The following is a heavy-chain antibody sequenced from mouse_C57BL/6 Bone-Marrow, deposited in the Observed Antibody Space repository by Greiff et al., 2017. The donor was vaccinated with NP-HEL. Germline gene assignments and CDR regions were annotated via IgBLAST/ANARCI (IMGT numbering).Heavy chain of an antibody. J-gene: IGHJ4*01. CDR1: GYTFTSYW. Sequence: QVQLQQPGAELVKPGASVKLSCKASGYTFTSYWMQWVKQRPGQGLEWIGEIDPSDSYTNYNQKFKGKATLTVDTSSSTAYMQLSSLTSEDSAVYYCARFLWFSYAMDYWGQGTSVTVSS. CDR3: ARFLWFSYAMDY. V-gene: IGHV1-50*01. CDR2: IDPSDSYT. D-gene: IGHD6-1*01.